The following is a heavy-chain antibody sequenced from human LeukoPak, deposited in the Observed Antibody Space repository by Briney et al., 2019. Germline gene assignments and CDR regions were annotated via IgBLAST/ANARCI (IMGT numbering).Heavy chain of an antibody. CDR3: ARANLVRGVFDAFDI. CDR1: GGSISSYY. J-gene: IGHJ3*02. Sequence: SETLSLTCTVSGGSISSYYWSWIRQPPGKGLEWIGYIYYSGSTNHNPSLKSRVTISVDTSKNQFSLKLSSVTAADTAVYYCARANLVRGVFDAFDIWGQGTMVTVSS. CDR2: IYYSGST. D-gene: IGHD3-10*01. V-gene: IGHV4-59*01.